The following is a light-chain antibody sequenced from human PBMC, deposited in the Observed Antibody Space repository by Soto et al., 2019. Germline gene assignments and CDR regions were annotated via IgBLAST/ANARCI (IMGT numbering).Light chain of an antibody. J-gene: IGKJ4*01. CDR1: QSLLYSDGKTF. V-gene: IGKV2-30*01. Sequence: VVMTQSPLSLPVTLGQPASVSCRSSQSLLYSDGKTFLTWFHQRPGQAPRRLIYEVSNRDSGVPDRFSGSGSGTDFTLKISRVEAVDVGLYYCMQGTHWPLTFGGGTKVEI. CDR2: EVS. CDR3: MQGTHWPLT.